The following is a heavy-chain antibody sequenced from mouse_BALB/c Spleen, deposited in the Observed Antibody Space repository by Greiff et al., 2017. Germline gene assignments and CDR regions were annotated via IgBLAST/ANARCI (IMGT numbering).Heavy chain of an antibody. V-gene: IGHV6-6*02. D-gene: IGHD1-2*01. CDR1: GFTFSNYW. Sequence: EVQLQESGGGLVQPGGSMKLSCVASGFTFSNYWMNWVRQSPEKGLEWVAEIRLKSNNYATHYAESVKGRFTISRDDSKSSVYLQMNNLRAEDTGIYYCTTHYYGYDYYAMDYWGQGTSVTVSS. CDR3: TTHYYGYDYYAMDY. J-gene: IGHJ4*01. CDR2: IRLKSNNYAT.